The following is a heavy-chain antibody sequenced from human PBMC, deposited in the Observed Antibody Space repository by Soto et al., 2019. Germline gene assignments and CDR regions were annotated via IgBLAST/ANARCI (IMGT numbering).Heavy chain of an antibody. CDR2: IYYSGST. CDR1: GGSISSYY. Sequence: QVQLQESGPGLVKPSETLSLTCTVSGGSISSYYWSWIRQPPGKGLEWIGYIYYSGSTNYNPSLKSRVTISVDTSKNKFSLKLSSVSAADTAVYYCARQYCSSTSCQSGMDAFDIWGQGTMVTVSS. J-gene: IGHJ3*02. CDR3: ARQYCSSTSCQSGMDAFDI. D-gene: IGHD2-2*01. V-gene: IGHV4-59*08.